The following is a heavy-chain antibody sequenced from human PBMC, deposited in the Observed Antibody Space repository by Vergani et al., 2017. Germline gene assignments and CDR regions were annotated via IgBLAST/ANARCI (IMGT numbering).Heavy chain of an antibody. J-gene: IGHJ6*02. V-gene: IGHV1-46*03. CDR3: ARDGSGGSPFAMDV. CDR2: IYPSGGT. Sequence: QVQLVQSGAEVKKPGASVQVFCKASGYTFTSYDIHWVRQAPGQGLEWMGKIYPSGGTNYSQKFQGRVTMTKDTSTSTVDMELSSLRSEDTAMYYCARDGSGGSPFAMDVWGQGTTVTVSS. D-gene: IGHD2-15*01. CDR1: GYTFTSYD.